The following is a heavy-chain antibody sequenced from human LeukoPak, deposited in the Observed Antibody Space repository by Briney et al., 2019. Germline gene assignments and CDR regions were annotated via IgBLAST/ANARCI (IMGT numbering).Heavy chain of an antibody. CDR1: GGSISSGGYY. D-gene: IGHD2-2*01. J-gene: IGHJ5*02. Sequence: SQTLTLTCTVSGGSISSGGYYWSWIRQHPGKGLEWIEYIYYSGSTYYNPSLKSRVTISVDTSKNQFSLKLSSVTAADTAVYYCAREQYQLLTPNWFDPWGQGTLVTVSS. V-gene: IGHV4-31*03. CDR2: IYYSGST. CDR3: AREQYQLLTPNWFDP.